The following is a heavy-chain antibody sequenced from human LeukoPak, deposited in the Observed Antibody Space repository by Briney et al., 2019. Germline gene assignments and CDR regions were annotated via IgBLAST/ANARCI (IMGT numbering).Heavy chain of an antibody. Sequence: SQTLSLTCTVSGGSISSGGYSWSWIRQPTGKDLEWIGYIYHSGNTYYNPSLKSRVTISVDRSKNQFSLKLTSVTAADTAVYYCARGGDSSGFYYYFDYWGQGTLVTVSS. V-gene: IGHV4-30-2*01. D-gene: IGHD3-22*01. CDR1: GGSISSGGYS. CDR2: IYHSGNT. CDR3: ARGGDSSGFYYYFDY. J-gene: IGHJ4*02.